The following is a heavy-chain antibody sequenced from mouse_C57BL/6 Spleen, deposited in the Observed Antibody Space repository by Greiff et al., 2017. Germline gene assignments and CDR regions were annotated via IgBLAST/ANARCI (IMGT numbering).Heavy chain of an antibody. CDR1: GYTFTSYW. CDR2: INPSSGYT. D-gene: IGHD2-1*01. CDR3: RVFYYGNYVRLDY. J-gene: IGHJ2*01. V-gene: IGHV1-7*01. Sequence: VQLVESGAELANPGASVKLSCKASGYTFTSYWMHWVKQRPGQGLEWIGYINPSSGYTKYNQKFKDKATLTADKSSSTAYMQLSSLTYEDSAVYYCRVFYYGNYVRLDYWGQGTTLTVSS.